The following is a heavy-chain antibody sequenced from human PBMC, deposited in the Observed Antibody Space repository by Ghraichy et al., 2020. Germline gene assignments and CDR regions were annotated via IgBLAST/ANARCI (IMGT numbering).Heavy chain of an antibody. CDR2: ISGSGGST. V-gene: IGHV3-23*01. CDR3: AKTYYYGSGSYVPPYYFDY. J-gene: IGHJ4*02. D-gene: IGHD3-10*01. CDR1: GFTFSSYA. Sequence: GESLNISCAASGFTFSSYAMSWVRQAPGKGLEWVSAISGSGGSTYYADSVKGRFTISRDNSKNTLYLQMNSLRAEDTAVYYCAKTYYYGSGSYVPPYYFDYWGQGTLVTVSS.